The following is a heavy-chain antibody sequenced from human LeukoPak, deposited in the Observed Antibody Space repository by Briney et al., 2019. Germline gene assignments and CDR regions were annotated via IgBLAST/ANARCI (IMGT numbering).Heavy chain of an antibody. CDR2: MNPNSGNT. V-gene: IGHV1-8*01. D-gene: IGHD6-13*01. CDR1: GYTFTSYD. CDR3: ATGIAAAGTPDPDAFDI. Sequence: ASVKVTCKASGYTFTSYDINWLRQPTGQGLEWMGWMNPNSGNTGYAQKFQGRVTMTRNTSISTAYMELSSLRPEDTAVYYCATGIAAAGTPDPDAFDIWGQGTMVTVSS. J-gene: IGHJ3*02.